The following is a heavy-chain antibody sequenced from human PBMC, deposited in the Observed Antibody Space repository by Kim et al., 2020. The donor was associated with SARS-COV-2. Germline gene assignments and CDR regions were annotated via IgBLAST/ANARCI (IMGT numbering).Heavy chain of an antibody. D-gene: IGHD3-22*01. Sequence: SGPTLVNPTQTLTLTCTFSGFSLSTSGMCVSWIRQPPGKALEWLALIDWDDDKYYSTSLKTRLTISKDTSKNQVVLTMTNMDPVDTATYYCARIILNWGYYDSRGGAFDIWGQGTMVTVSS. CDR2: IDWDDDK. J-gene: IGHJ3*02. V-gene: IGHV2-70*01. CDR3: ARIILNWGYYDSRGGAFDI. CDR1: GFSLSTSGMC.